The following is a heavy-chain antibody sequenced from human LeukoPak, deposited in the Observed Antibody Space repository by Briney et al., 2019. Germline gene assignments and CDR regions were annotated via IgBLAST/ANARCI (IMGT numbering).Heavy chain of an antibody. V-gene: IGHV4-4*07. CDR1: SGSIRNYY. CDR3: ASGQEGYYYDSTGYPASFDS. Sequence: ETLSLTCSVSSGSIRNYYWSWIRQPAGKGREWIGRIYTSGDSNYNNYTPSLKSRVTMSVDASKNQVSLKLSSVTAADTAVYYCASGQEGYYYDSTGYPASFDSWGPGTLVIVSS. CDR2: IYTSGDS. J-gene: IGHJ4*02. D-gene: IGHD3-22*01.